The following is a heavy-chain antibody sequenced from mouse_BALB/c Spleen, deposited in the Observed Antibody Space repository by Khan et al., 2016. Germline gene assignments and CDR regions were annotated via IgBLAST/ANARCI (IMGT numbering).Heavy chain of an antibody. D-gene: IGHD1-1*01. CDR3: ARAGYYGYLVN. J-gene: IGHJ3*01. Sequence: EVQLQESGGGLVQPGGSLKLSCAASGFDFSRYWMSWVRQAPGKGLEWIGEINPDSSTINYTPSLKDKFIISRDNAKNTLYLQMRKVRSEDRVLYYGARAGYYGYLVNWGQGTLVTVSA. CDR2: INPDSSTI. CDR1: GFDFSRYW. V-gene: IGHV4-1*02.